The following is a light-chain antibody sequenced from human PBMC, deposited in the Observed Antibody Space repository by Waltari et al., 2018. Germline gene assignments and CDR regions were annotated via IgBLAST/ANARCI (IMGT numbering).Light chain of an antibody. CDR2: EVS. J-gene: IGLJ2*01. Sequence: QSALTQPVSVSGSPGQSITISCTDTRSALGNYNYVSWYQQYPGKAPKLLIYEVSNRPSGISHRFSGSKSGNTASLTISGLQAEDEANYYCMSYTNGNTHVVFGGGTKVTVL. V-gene: IGLV2-14*03. CDR3: MSYTNGNTHVV. CDR1: RSALGNYNY.